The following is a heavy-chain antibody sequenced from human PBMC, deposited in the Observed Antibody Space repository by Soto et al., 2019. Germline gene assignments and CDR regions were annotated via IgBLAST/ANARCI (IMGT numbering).Heavy chain of an antibody. Sequence: SETLSLSCTVYGGSFSGYYWSWIRPPPGKGLESIGEINHSGSTNYNPSLKSRVTISVDTSKNQFSLKLSSVTAADTAVYYCARGPPLRYFDWSYLTEKYGMDVWGQGTKVTVSS. J-gene: IGHJ6*02. V-gene: IGHV4-34*01. CDR3: ARGPPLRYFDWSYLTEKYGMDV. CDR2: INHSGST. CDR1: GGSFSGYY. D-gene: IGHD3-9*01.